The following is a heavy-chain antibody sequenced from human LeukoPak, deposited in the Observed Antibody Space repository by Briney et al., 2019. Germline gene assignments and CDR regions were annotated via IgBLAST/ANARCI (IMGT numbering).Heavy chain of an antibody. J-gene: IGHJ3*02. Sequence: PGRSLRLSCTASGFTFSSYDMHWVRQAPGEGLEYVSAITTHGGSTYYADSVKGRFTISRDNSNNTLYLQMGSLRAEDTAVYYCARVPVVTVAHAFDIWGQGTMVTVSS. CDR3: ARVPVVTVAHAFDI. CDR1: GFTFSSYD. V-gene: IGHV3-64*02. D-gene: IGHD2-8*02. CDR2: ITTHGGST.